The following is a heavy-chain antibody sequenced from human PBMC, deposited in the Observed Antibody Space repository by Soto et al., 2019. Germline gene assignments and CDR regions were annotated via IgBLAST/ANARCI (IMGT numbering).Heavy chain of an antibody. CDR2: IYYIGST. Sequence: SETLSLTCTVSGGSISSSIYYWGWIRQPPGKGLEWIGSIYYIGSTYYNPSLKSRVTISVDMSKNQFSLKLSSVTAADTAVYYCARRVYGDWWFDYWGQGTLVTVSS. J-gene: IGHJ4*02. CDR1: GGSISSSIYY. CDR3: ARRVYGDWWFDY. V-gene: IGHV4-39*01. D-gene: IGHD4-17*01.